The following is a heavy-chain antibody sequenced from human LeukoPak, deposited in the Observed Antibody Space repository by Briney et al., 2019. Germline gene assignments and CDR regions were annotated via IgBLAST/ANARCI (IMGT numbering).Heavy chain of an antibody. Sequence: GGSLRLSCAASGFTFSSYEMNWVRQAPGKGLEWVSYISSSGSTIYYADSVKGRFTISRDNSKNTLYLQMNSLRAEDTAVYYCARDLGIAAAGTHDAFDIWGQGTMVTVSS. J-gene: IGHJ3*02. CDR2: ISSSGSTI. D-gene: IGHD6-13*01. CDR3: ARDLGIAAAGTHDAFDI. V-gene: IGHV3-48*03. CDR1: GFTFSSYE.